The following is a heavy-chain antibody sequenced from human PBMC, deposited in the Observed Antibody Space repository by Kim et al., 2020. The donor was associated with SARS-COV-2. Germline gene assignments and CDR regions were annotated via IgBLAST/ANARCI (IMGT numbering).Heavy chain of an antibody. CDR3: AREGGSSPKNFDY. D-gene: IGHD3-16*01. V-gene: IGHV3-11*05. Sequence: KYADSVKGRFSISRDNARNSLYLHMNSLSADDTAVYYCAREGGSSPKNFDYWGQGTLVTVSS. J-gene: IGHJ4*02.